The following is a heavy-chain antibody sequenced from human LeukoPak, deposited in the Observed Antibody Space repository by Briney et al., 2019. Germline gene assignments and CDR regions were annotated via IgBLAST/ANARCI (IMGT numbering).Heavy chain of an antibody. J-gene: IGHJ4*02. CDR2: ISGSGGNT. V-gene: IGHV3-23*01. Sequence: GGTLRLSCAASGFTFSNYGMSWVRQAPGKGLEWVSTISGSGGNTYYADSVKGRFTISRDNAKNSLYLQMNSLRAEDTAVYYCARELCFGGRGARTTDFDYWGQGTLVTVSS. D-gene: IGHD3-10*01. CDR3: ARELCFGGRGARTTDFDY. CDR1: GFTFSNYG.